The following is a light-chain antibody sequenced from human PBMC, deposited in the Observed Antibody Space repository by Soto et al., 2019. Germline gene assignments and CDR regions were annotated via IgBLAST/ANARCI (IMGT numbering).Light chain of an antibody. Sequence: EIVLTQSPATLSLSPGERATLSCRASQSVRTSLAWYQQKFGQAPRLLIYDASNRASGIPARFSGSGSGTDFTLTISSLEPEDFAVYYCQQRGDWPITVGPVTTVGIK. CDR2: DAS. J-gene: IGKJ3*01. CDR1: QSVRTS. CDR3: QQRGDWPIT. V-gene: IGKV3-11*01.